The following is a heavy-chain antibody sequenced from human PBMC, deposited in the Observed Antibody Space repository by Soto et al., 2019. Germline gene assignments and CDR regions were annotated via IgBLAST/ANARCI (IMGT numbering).Heavy chain of an antibody. Sequence: QVQLVESGGGVVQPGRSLRLSCAASGFTFSSYGMHWVRQAPGKGLEWVAVIWYDGSNKYYADSVKGRFTISRDNSKNTLYLQMNSLRAEDTAVYYCARDQGGVVVPAAIGSWFDPWGQGTLVTVSS. J-gene: IGHJ5*02. CDR2: IWYDGSNK. V-gene: IGHV3-33*01. CDR1: GFTFSSYG. D-gene: IGHD2-2*01. CDR3: ARDQGGVVVPAAIGSWFDP.